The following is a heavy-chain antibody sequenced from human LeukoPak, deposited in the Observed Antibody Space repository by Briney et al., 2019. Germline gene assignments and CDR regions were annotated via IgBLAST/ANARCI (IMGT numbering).Heavy chain of an antibody. CDR3: ARGAVAGTVGHFQH. CDR2: IIPILGIA. Sequence: SVKVSCKASGGTFSSYAISWVRQAPGQGLEWMGRIIPILGIANYAQKLQGRVTMTTDTSTSTAYMELRSLRSDDTAVYYCARGAVAGTVGHFQHWGQGTLVTVSS. D-gene: IGHD6-19*01. J-gene: IGHJ1*01. CDR1: GGTFSSYA. V-gene: IGHV1-69*04.